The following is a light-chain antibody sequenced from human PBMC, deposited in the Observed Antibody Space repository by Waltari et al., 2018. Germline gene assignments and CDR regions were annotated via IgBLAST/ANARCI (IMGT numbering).Light chain of an antibody. Sequence: SYELTQPPSVSVSPGQTARITCSGDGLPKQYAFWYQQKSGQDPVLVIYKDTKRPSGIPGRFSGSSSETIVTVTIRGVQAEDEADYYCQAADSTGTLRVFGGGTKLTVL. CDR3: QAADSTGTLRV. CDR1: GLPKQY. J-gene: IGLJ3*02. V-gene: IGLV3-25*03. CDR2: KDT.